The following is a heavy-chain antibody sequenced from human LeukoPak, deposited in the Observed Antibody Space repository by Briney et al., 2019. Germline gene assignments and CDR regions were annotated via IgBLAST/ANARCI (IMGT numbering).Heavy chain of an antibody. CDR2: IRSDGSHQ. V-gene: IGHV3-30*02. J-gene: IGHJ6*03. CDR1: GFIFNTYD. CDR3: ARHFDYYYMDV. D-gene: IGHD3-3*02. Sequence: GGSLRLSCGASGFIFNTYDMHWVRQAPGKGLEWVSFIRSDGSHQFYVDSVKGRFTISRDNSKNTLYLQMNSLRAEDTAVYYCARHFDYYYMDVWGKGTTVTVSS.